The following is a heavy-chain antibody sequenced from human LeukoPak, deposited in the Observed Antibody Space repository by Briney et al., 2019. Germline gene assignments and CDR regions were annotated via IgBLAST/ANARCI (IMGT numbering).Heavy chain of an antibody. CDR1: GGSITSSSYY. V-gene: IGHV4-39*07. CDR3: ARWTTTATMGAFDI. J-gene: IGHJ3*02. CDR2: IYRSGTT. Sequence: SETLSLTCSVSGGSITSSSYYWGWIRQPPGKGLEWLGAIYRSGTTYYNPSLKSRVTISVDTSKNQFSLKVSSVTAADTAMFYCARWTTTATMGAFDIWGQGTMVTVCS. D-gene: IGHD4-17*01.